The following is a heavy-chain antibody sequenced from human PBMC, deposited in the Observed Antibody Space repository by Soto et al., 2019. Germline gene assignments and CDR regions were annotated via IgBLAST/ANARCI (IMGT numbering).Heavy chain of an antibody. V-gene: IGHV1-46*01. Sequence: GASVKVSCKASGYTFTNYYMHWVRQAPGQGLEWMGIINPSGGGTNYAQKFQGRVTMTRDTSTSILYMELSSLRSDDTAVYYCARGGNIAGRPLDYWGQGTLVTVSS. J-gene: IGHJ4*02. CDR3: ARGGNIAGRPLDY. D-gene: IGHD6-6*01. CDR1: GYTFTNYY. CDR2: INPSGGGT.